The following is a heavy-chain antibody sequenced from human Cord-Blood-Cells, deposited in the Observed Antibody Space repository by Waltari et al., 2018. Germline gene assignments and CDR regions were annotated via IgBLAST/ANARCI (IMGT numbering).Heavy chain of an antibody. Sequence: QLQLQESGPGLVKPSETLSLTCTVSGGSISSSSYYWGWIRQPPGKGLEWIGRIYYSGTYYNPSLKSRVTISVDTSKNQFSLELSSVTAADTAVYYCAKSYSSSTYYVDYWGQGTLVSVSS. J-gene: IGHJ4*02. CDR2: IYYSGT. CDR3: AKSYSSSTYYVDY. CDR1: GGSISSSSYY. V-gene: IGHV4-39*01. D-gene: IGHD6-13*01.